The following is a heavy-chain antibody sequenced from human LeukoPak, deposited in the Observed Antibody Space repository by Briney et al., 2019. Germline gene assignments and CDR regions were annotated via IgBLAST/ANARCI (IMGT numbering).Heavy chain of an antibody. V-gene: IGHV3-7*01. Sequence: GGSLRLSCAASGFTFRSHWMSWVRQAPGKGLEWVANTDQDGSEIYYLDSVKGRFTISRDNAKDSLYLQMYSLRAEDTAVYYCARDLDGDVRLDSWGQGTLVTVSS. CDR1: GFTFRSHW. CDR2: TDQDGSEI. CDR3: ARDLDGDVRLDS. J-gene: IGHJ4*02. D-gene: IGHD7-27*01.